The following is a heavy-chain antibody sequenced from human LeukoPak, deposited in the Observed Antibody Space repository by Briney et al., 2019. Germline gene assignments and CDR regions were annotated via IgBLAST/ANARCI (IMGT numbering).Heavy chain of an antibody. J-gene: IGHJ6*02. Sequence: PGRSLRLSCAASGFTFSSYGMHWVRQAPGKGLEWVAVIWYDGSNKYYADSVKGRFTISRDNSKNTLYLQMNSLRAEDTAVYYCARDRNSGYGMDVWGQGTTVTVSS. D-gene: IGHD1/OR15-1a*01. CDR1: GFTFSSYG. CDR2: IWYDGSNK. CDR3: ARDRNSGYGMDV. V-gene: IGHV3-33*01.